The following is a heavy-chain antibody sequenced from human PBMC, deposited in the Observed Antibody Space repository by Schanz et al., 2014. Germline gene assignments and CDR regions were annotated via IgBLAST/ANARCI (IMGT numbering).Heavy chain of an antibody. V-gene: IGHV1-46*01. CDR3: ARGSLAGYVALLMAANDY. CDR1: GYSFTTYG. Sequence: QLMQSGSEVRKPGASVKVSCKASGYSFTTYGLNWVRQAPGQGLEWMGIVNPGGGSTSVAQRFQTRVTLTRDTSTGTAYLGLTRLRFEDTAVYYCARGSLAGYVALLMAANDYWGQGTLLTVSS. J-gene: IGHJ4*02. CDR2: VNPGGGST. D-gene: IGHD2-15*01.